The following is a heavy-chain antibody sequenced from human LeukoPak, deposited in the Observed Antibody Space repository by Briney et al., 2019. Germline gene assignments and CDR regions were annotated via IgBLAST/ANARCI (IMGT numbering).Heavy chain of an antibody. CDR1: GFTFGSYA. CDR3: AKGLYCTNGVCRSAFDY. Sequence: GGSLRLSCAASGFTFGSYAMSWVRQAPGKGLEWVSAISGSGGSTYYADSVKGRFTISSDNSKNTLYLQMNSLRAEDTAVYYCAKGLYCTNGVCRSAFDYWGQGKLVTVSS. CDR2: ISGSGGST. D-gene: IGHD2-8*01. V-gene: IGHV3-23*01. J-gene: IGHJ4*02.